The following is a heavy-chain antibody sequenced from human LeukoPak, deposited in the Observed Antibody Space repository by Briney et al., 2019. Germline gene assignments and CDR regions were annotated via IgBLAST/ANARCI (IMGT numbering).Heavy chain of an antibody. CDR3: ARAGFVDAPMVHFDY. CDR1: GYTFTDYY. J-gene: IGHJ4*02. D-gene: IGHD5-18*01. CDR2: INPNSGGA. V-gene: IGHV1-2*02. Sequence: ASVKVSCKASGYTFTDYYMHWVRQAPGQGLEWMGWINPNSGGANYAQKFQDRVTMTTGTSVSTAYMELSRLRSDDTAMFFCARAGFVDAPMVHFDYWGQGTLVTVSS.